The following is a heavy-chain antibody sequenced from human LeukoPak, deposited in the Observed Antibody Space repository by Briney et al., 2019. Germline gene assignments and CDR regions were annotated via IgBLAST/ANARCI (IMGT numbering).Heavy chain of an antibody. CDR2: INPNSGGT. CDR3: ARELHYYYMDV. V-gene: IGHV1-2*02. Sequence: ASVKVSCKASGYTFTSYGISWVRQAPGQGLEWMGWINPNSGGTNYAQKFQGRVTMTRDTSISTAYMELSRLRSDDTAVYYCARELHYYYMDVWGKGTTVTVSS. J-gene: IGHJ6*03. CDR1: GYTFTSYG.